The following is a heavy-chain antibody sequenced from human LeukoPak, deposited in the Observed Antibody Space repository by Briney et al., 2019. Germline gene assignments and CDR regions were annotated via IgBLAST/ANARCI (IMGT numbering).Heavy chain of an antibody. CDR3: ARDRINMMVLVHDSGLDL. V-gene: IGHV3-30*01. CDR1: GFTLSEYG. D-gene: IGHD3-22*01. CDR2: LSYDGRDR. J-gene: IGHJ5*02. Sequence: PGRSLRLSCAASGFTLSEYGIHWVRQAPGKGLEWVAVLSYDGRDRYYADSVNGRFTISRDISSDTVSLQMNSLRVEDTAVYFCARDRINMMVLVHDSGLDLWGQGTVVTVSS.